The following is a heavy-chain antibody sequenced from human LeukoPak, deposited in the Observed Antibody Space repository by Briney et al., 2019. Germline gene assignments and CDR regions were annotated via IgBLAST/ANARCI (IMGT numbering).Heavy chain of an antibody. V-gene: IGHV5-51*01. CDR2: IYPGDSDT. D-gene: IGHD2-2*01. Sequence: GESPKISCKGSGYSFTSYWIGWVRRMPGKGLEWMGIIYPGDSDTRYSPSFQGQVTISVDKSISTAYLQWSSLKASDTAIYYCAKIDRQYCSRSSCYALDFWGQGTQVTVSS. J-gene: IGHJ4*02. CDR1: GYSFTSYW. CDR3: AKIDRQYCSRSSCYALDF.